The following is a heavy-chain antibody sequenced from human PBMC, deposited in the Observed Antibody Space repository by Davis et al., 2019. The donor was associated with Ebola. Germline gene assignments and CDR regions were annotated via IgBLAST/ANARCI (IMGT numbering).Heavy chain of an antibody. D-gene: IGHD2-2*01. CDR1: GGSFSGYH. J-gene: IGHJ5*02. CDR3: VRDREYCRTTSCYGWFDP. CDR2: INHSGST. Sequence: PSETLSLTCAVSGGSFSGYHWSWIRQPPGKGLEWIGEINHSGSTNYRPSLESRVIISADMSKNQFSLKLRSVTAADTAVYYCVRDREYCRTTSCYGWFDPWGQGTLVTVSS. V-gene: IGHV4-34*01.